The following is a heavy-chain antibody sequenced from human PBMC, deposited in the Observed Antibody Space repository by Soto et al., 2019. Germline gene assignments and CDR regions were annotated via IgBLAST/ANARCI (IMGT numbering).Heavy chain of an antibody. CDR3: ARNVGGYYGMDV. CDR2: IYSSGST. Sequence: SETLSLSCTISGAFISSTSYYWGWIRQPPGKGLEWIGSIYSSGSTYYNPSLKSRVTIFVDTSKNQFSLRLNSATAADTAVYYCARNVGGYYGMDVWGQGTTVT. V-gene: IGHV4-39*01. CDR1: GAFISSTSYY. J-gene: IGHJ6*02.